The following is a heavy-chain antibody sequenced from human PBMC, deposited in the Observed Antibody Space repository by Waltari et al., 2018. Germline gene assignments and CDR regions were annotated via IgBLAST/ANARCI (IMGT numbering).Heavy chain of an antibody. J-gene: IGHJ6*02. CDR2: ISWNSGSI. Sequence: EVQLVESGGGLVQPGRSLRLSCAASGFTFDDYAMHWVRQAPGKGLEWVSGISWNSGSIGYADSVKGRFTISRDNAKNSLYLQMNSLRAEDTALYYCAKAPIFGVDYYYYGMDVWGQGTTVTVSS. D-gene: IGHD3-3*01. CDR1: GFTFDDYA. CDR3: AKAPIFGVDYYYYGMDV. V-gene: IGHV3-9*01.